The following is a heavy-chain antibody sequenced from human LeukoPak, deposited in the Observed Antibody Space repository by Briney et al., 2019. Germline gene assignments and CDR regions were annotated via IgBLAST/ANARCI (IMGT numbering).Heavy chain of an antibody. J-gene: IGHJ5*01. CDR2: INAYKGNT. V-gene: IGHV1-18*01. D-gene: IGHD3-22*01. Sequence: AAVKVSCKPSLYSVTRWVISWVRQAPRQGLEWVGWINAYKGNTNYAKKSQGRLTMTPDTSTSTAYMELRSLRSDDTAVYYCARGNYDSRGQFYADPRNWFDSWGQGTLVTVSS. CDR1: LYSVTRWV. CDR3: ARGNYDSRGQFYADPRNWFDS.